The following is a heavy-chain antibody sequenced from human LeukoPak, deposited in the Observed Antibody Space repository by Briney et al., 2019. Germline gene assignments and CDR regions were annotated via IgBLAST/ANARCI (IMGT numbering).Heavy chain of an antibody. Sequence: ASVKVSCKASGGTFSSYAISWVRQAPGQGLEWMGGIIPIFGTANYAQKFQGRVTITADESTSTAYMELSSLRSGDTAVYYCARAGGRYGGYVGLFDYWGQGTLVTVSS. V-gene: IGHV1-69*13. CDR2: IIPIFGTA. CDR3: ARAGGRYGGYVGLFDY. J-gene: IGHJ4*02. CDR1: GGTFSSYA. D-gene: IGHD5-12*01.